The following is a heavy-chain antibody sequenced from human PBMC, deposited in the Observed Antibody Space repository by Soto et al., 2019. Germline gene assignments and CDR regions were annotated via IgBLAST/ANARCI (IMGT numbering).Heavy chain of an antibody. V-gene: IGHV1-18*01. Sequence: QVQLVQSGAEVKKPGASVKVSCKASGYTFTSYGISWVRQAPGQGLEWMGWISAYNGNTNYAQKLQGRVTMTPDTSTSTAYMELRSLRSDDTAVYYCARFDYGDYDLKGGLDYWGQGTLVTVSS. CDR3: ARFDYGDYDLKGGLDY. CDR1: GYTFTSYG. CDR2: ISAYNGNT. D-gene: IGHD4-17*01. J-gene: IGHJ4*02.